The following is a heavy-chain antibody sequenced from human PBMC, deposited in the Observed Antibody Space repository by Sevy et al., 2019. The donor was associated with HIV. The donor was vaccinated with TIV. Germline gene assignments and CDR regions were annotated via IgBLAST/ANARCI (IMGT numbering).Heavy chain of an antibody. V-gene: IGHV3-48*03. J-gene: IGHJ6*03. CDR3: ARESLGVGFYYMDV. Sequence: GGSLRLSCVDSTFTFSRYDMNWVRQAPGKGLEWLAYISSYVGTIYYADSVKGRFTISRDNAKSSLYLQMNSLGAEDTAIYDCARESLGVGFYYMDVWGIGTTVTVSS. CDR1: TFTFSRYD. CDR2: ISSYVGTI. D-gene: IGHD1-26*01.